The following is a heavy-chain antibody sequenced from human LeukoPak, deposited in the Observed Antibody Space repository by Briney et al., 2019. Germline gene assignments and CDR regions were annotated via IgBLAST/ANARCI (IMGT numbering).Heavy chain of an antibody. V-gene: IGHV5-51*01. CDR1: GCTFAISW. J-gene: IGHJ4*02. CDR2: IYPGDSES. D-gene: IGHD5-18*01. Sequence: GESLKISCKGSGCTFAISWIGWVRQMPGKGLEWMGFIYPGDSESRYSPSFQGQVTISADKSISTAYLQWSSLKASDTAMYYCARHKIGVYTAMTYLDYWGQGTLVTVSS. CDR3: ARHKIGVYTAMTYLDY.